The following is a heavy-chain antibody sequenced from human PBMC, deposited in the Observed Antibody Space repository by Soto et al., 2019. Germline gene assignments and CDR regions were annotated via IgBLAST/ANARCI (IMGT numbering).Heavy chain of an antibody. CDR1: GGSISSSSYY. CDR3: ARIPRLLYYYYGMDV. V-gene: IGHV4-39*01. J-gene: IGHJ6*02. D-gene: IGHD6-25*01. Sequence: QLQLQESGPGLVKPSETLSLTCTVSGGSISSSSYYWGWIRQPPGKGLEWIGSIYYSGSTYYNPSLKSRVTISVDTSKNQFSLKLSSVTAADTAVYYCARIPRLLYYYYGMDVWGQGTTVTVSS. CDR2: IYYSGST.